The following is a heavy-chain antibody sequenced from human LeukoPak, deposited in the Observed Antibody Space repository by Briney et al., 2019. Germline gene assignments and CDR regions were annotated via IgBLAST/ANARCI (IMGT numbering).Heavy chain of an antibody. V-gene: IGHV1-3*01. Sequence: ASVKVSCKASGYTFTNYAIHWVRQAPGQRLEWMAWINAGNGNTKYSQKFQGRVTVTRDTSASTAYMELSSPRSEDTAVYYCARGYCSGGSCYVHWFDPWGQGTLVTVSS. CDR3: ARGYCSGGSCYVHWFDP. CDR2: INAGNGNT. D-gene: IGHD2-15*01. CDR1: GYTFTNYA. J-gene: IGHJ5*02.